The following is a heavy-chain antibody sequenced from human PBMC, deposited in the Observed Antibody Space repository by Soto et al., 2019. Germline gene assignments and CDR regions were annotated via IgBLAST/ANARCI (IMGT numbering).Heavy chain of an antibody. Sequence: LQLQESGPGLVKPSETLSLTCTVSGGSISSSSYYWGWIRQPPGKGLEWIGSIYYSGSTYYNPSLKSRVTISVDTSKNQFSLKLSSVTAADTAVYYCARRVVVAATPGFDPWGQGTLVTVSS. V-gene: IGHV4-39*01. J-gene: IGHJ5*02. CDR2: IYYSGST. CDR3: ARRVVVAATPGFDP. CDR1: GGSISSSSYY. D-gene: IGHD2-15*01.